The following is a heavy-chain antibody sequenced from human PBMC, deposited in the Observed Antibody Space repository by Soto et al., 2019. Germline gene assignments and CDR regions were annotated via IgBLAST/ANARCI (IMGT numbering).Heavy chain of an antibody. CDR2: IIPIFGTA. V-gene: IGHV1-69*13. J-gene: IGHJ6*02. D-gene: IGHD3-22*01. CDR3: ASNPYYYDSSGYGMDV. CDR1: GGTFSSYA. Sequence: SVKVSCKASGGTFSSYAISWVRQAPGQGLEWMGGIIPIFGTANYAQKFQGRVTITADESVSTAYMELSSLRSEDTAVYYCASNPYYYDSSGYGMDVWGQGTTVTV.